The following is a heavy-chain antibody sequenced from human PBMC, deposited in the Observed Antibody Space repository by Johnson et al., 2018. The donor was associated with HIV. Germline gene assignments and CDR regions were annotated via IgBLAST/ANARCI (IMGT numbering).Heavy chain of an antibody. D-gene: IGHD2-8*01. CDR3: MVAPRPGDVFDI. CDR2: ISYDGSNK. Sequence: QVQLVESGGGLVQPGRSLRLSCAASGFTFDDYAMSWVRQAPGKGLEWVAVISYDGSNKYYADSVKGRFTISRDNSKNTLYLQMNSLRVEDTALYYCMVAPRPGDVFDIWGQGTMVVVSS. CDR1: GFTFDDYA. V-gene: IGHV3-30-3*01. J-gene: IGHJ3*02.